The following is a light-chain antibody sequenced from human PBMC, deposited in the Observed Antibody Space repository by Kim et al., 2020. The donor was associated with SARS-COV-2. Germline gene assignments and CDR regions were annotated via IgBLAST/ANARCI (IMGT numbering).Light chain of an antibody. CDR1: QSVGTW. V-gene: IGKV1-5*03. CDR2: KAS. J-gene: IGKJ2*01. Sequence: SASIGDRVTITCRASQSVGTWLAWYQQKPWNAPNLLIYKASSLHSGAPSRVSGSGSGTEFTLTISSLQPDDFATYYCQQYHTYPYTFGQGTKLEIK. CDR3: QQYHTYPYT.